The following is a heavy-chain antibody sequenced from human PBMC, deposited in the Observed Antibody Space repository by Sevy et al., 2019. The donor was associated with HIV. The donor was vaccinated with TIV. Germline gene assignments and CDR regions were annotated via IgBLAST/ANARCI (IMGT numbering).Heavy chain of an antibody. CDR3: ARDGVYKYDSSGYPFYYYGMDV. CDR1: GFTFNSYS. D-gene: IGHD3-22*01. V-gene: IGHV3-48*02. CDR2: ISPSGSTI. J-gene: IGHJ6*02. Sequence: GGSLRLSCAASGFTFNSYSINWVRQAPGKGLEWVSYISPSGSTIHYANSVKGRFTLSRDNAKNSAYLQMNSLRDEDTAVYYCARDGVYKYDSSGYPFYYYGMDVWGQGTTVTVSS.